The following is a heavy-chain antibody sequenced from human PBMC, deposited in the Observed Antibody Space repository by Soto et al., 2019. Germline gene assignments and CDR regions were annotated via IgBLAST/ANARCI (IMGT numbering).Heavy chain of an antibody. J-gene: IGHJ4*02. Sequence: QVQLVESGGGLVEPGGSLRLSCAASGFRFSDHYMTWIRQAPGKGLEWVSKISGDATTTYYADSVKGRFTVSRDNAKNSVYLQMNSLRVEDTAVYYCASDPYDYASGFWGQGTLVTVSS. CDR3: ASDPYDYASGF. CDR2: ISGDATTT. CDR1: GFRFSDHY. V-gene: IGHV3-11*01. D-gene: IGHD3-10*01.